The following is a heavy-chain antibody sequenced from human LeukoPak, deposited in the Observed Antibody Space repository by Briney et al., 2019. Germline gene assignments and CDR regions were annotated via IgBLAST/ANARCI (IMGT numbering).Heavy chain of an antibody. CDR2: IWHDGSNE. Sequence: GRSLRLSCAASGFSFSTYGMHWVRQAPGKGLAWLAVIWHDGSNEYYADSAKGRFAISRDNFKNTLYLQMSSLRAEDTAVYYCARVRRDGYNYDSAWTYYYGVDVWGQGTTDTVSS. D-gene: IGHD5-24*01. CDR3: ARVRRDGYNYDSAWTYYYGVDV. J-gene: IGHJ6*02. CDR1: GFSFSTYG. V-gene: IGHV3-33*01.